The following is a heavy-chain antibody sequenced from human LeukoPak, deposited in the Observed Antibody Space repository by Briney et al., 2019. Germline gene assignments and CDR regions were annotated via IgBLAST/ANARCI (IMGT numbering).Heavy chain of an antibody. CDR3: AKPPRYSSRPYYFDY. J-gene: IGHJ4*02. Sequence: ETLSLTCAVYGGSFSGYYWSWVRQAPGKGLEWVSAISGSGGSTYYADSVKGRFTISRDNSKNTLYLQMNSLRAEDTAVYYCAKPPRYSSRPYYFDYWGQGTLVTVSS. V-gene: IGHV3-23*01. CDR2: ISGSGGST. CDR1: GGSFSGYY. D-gene: IGHD6-13*01.